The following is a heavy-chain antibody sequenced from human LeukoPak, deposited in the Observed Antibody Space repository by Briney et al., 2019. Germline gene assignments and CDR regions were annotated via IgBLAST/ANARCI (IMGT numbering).Heavy chain of an antibody. D-gene: IGHD6-13*01. V-gene: IGHV3-30*02. J-gene: IGHJ3*02. Sequence: GGSLRLSCAASGFTFSSYGMHWVRQAPGKGLEWVAFIRFDGSNKYYADSVKGRFTISRDNSKNTLYLQMNSLRAEDTAVYYCARDPRSGRVWDAFDIWGQGTMVTVSS. CDR1: GFTFSSYG. CDR2: IRFDGSNK. CDR3: ARDPRSGRVWDAFDI.